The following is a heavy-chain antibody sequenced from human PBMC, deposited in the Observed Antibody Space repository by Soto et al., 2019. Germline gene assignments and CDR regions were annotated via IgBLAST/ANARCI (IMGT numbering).Heavy chain of an antibody. V-gene: IGHV4-59*01. Sequence: QVRLQESGPGLVKPSETLSLTCTVSNASISSYYWSWIRQPPGKRLVWIGYMAPSGSSKYNPSLAGGITISVDTSNNQFSLKLTAVTAADTAVYYCARDGNFGDDIHDYYGMDVWGRGTTVTVSS. CDR3: ARDGNFGDDIHDYYGMDV. J-gene: IGHJ6*02. CDR1: NASISSYY. D-gene: IGHD4-17*01. CDR2: MAPSGSS.